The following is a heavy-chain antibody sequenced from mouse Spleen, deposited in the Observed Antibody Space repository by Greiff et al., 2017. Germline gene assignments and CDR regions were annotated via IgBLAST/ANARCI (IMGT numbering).Heavy chain of an antibody. CDR2: IYPGSGST. J-gene: IGHJ4*01. D-gene: IGHD2-2*01. CDR3: ASRGGYDGAMDY. CDR1: GYTFTSYW. Sequence: VQLQQPGAELVKPGASVKMSCKASGYTFTSYWITWVKQRPGQGLEWIGDIYPGSGSTNYNEKFKSKATLTVDTSSSTAYMQLSSLTSEDSAVYYCASRGGYDGAMDYWGQGTSVTVSS. V-gene: IGHV1-55*01.